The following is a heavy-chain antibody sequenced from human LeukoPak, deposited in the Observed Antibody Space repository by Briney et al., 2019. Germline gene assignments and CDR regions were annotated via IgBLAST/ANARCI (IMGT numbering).Heavy chain of an antibody. D-gene: IGHD6-19*01. V-gene: IGHV3-23*01. CDR3: AKGGQWPIDLFDY. Sequence: GGSLRLSCAASGFTFSSYAMSWVRQAPGKGLEWVSAISGSGGSTYYADSVKGRFTISRDNSKNTLYVQMNSLRAEDTAVYYCAKGGQWPIDLFDYWGQGTLVTVSS. J-gene: IGHJ4*02. CDR1: GFTFSSYA. CDR2: ISGSGGST.